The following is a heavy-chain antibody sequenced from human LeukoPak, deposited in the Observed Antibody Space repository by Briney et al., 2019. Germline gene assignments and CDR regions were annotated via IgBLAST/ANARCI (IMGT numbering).Heavy chain of an antibody. CDR1: GFTFSSYS. CDR3: ARESLTWLQSRTSWFDP. CDR2: INHSGST. V-gene: IGHV4-34*01. J-gene: IGHJ5*02. D-gene: IGHD5-24*01. Sequence: GSLRLSCAASGFTFSSYSMNWVRQAPGKGLEWIGEINHSGSTNYNSSLKSRVTISVDTSKNQFSLKLSSVTAADTAVYYCARESLTWLQSRTSWFDPWGQGTLVTVSS.